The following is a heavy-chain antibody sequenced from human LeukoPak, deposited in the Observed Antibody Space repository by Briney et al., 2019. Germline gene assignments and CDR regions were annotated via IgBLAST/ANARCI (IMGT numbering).Heavy chain of an antibody. J-gene: IGHJ4*02. CDR1: GYTFTSYY. CDR2: INPSGGST. D-gene: IGHD3-22*01. Sequence: ASVKVSCKASGYTFTSYYMHWVRQAPGQGLEWMGIINPSGGSTSYAQKFQGRVTMTRDASTSTVYMELSSLRSEDTAVYYCARGPYSSGYYRYYFDYWGQGTLVTVSS. V-gene: IGHV1-46*01. CDR3: ARGPYSSGYYRYYFDY.